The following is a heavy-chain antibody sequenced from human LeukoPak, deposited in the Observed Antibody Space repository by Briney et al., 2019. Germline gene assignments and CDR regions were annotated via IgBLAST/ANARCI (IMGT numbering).Heavy chain of an antibody. CDR1: GGSISSGDYY. D-gene: IGHD2-15*01. V-gene: IGHV4-30-4*01. J-gene: IGHJ4*02. Sequence: TTSQTLSFTGTVSGGSISSGDYYWRWIRQPPGKSLEWIRYIYYSGSAYYNPSLKSRVTISVDTSKNQFSLKLSSVTAADTAVYYCAREQGGSYFDYWGQGTLVTVST. CDR2: IYYSGSA. CDR3: AREQGGSYFDY.